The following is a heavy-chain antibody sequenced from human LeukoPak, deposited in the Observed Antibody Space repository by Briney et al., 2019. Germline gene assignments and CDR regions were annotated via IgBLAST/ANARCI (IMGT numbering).Heavy chain of an antibody. CDR2: IKQDGSEK. V-gene: IGHV3-7*03. CDR1: GFTFSSYW. J-gene: IGHJ4*02. D-gene: IGHD3-22*01. CDR3: AKDPYDSSVYFDY. Sequence: GGSLRLSCAASGFTFSSYWMSWVRQAPGKGLEWVANIKQDGSEKYYVDSVKGRFTISRDNAKNSLYLQMNSLRAEDTAVYYCAKDPYDSSVYFDYWGQGTLVTVSS.